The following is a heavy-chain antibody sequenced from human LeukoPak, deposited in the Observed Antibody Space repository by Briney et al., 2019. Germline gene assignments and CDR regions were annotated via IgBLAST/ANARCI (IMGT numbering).Heavy chain of an antibody. J-gene: IGHJ1*01. Sequence: GGSLRLSCAASGFTVSNNYMSWVRQAPGKGLEWVSVIHSGGTTNYADSVQGRFTISRDNSKTTVYLHMNSLRAEDTAVYYCARGSYNWNDPDEYFQHWGQGTLVTVSS. CDR3: ARGSYNWNDPDEYFQH. V-gene: IGHV3-53*01. CDR2: IHSGGTT. D-gene: IGHD1-1*01. CDR1: GFTVSNNY.